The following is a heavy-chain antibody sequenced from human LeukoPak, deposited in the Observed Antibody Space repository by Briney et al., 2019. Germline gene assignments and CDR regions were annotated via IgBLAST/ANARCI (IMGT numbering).Heavy chain of an antibody. CDR3: ARSRDYGAFDI. CDR2: ISSGGGPI. D-gene: IGHD4-17*01. Sequence: GGSLRLSCAASGFTFSDYYMIWIRQAPGKRLEWVSYISSGGGPIYYADSVKGRFTISRDNAKNSLYLQMNSLRADDTAVYYCARSRDYGAFDIWGQGTMVTVSS. J-gene: IGHJ3*02. CDR1: GFTFSDYY. V-gene: IGHV3-11*01.